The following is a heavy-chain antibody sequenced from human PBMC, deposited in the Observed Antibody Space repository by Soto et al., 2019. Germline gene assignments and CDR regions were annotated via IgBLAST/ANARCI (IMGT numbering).Heavy chain of an antibody. CDR2: ISERGDGT. V-gene: IGHV3-23*01. CDR1: GYTFTSHA. J-gene: IGHJ4*02. D-gene: IGHD3-10*01. Sequence: QLLESGGGLVQPGGSLRLSCVASGYTFTSHAMTWVRQAPGKGLEWVSSISERGDGTYYADSVKGRFTISRDNSKNPLFLKLNSLRVEDTAVYYCVAGSSGAGGEDCWGQGTLVTVSS. CDR3: VAGSSGAGGEDC.